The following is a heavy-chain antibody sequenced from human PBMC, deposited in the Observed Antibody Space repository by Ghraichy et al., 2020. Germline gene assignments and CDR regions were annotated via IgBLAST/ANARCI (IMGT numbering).Heavy chain of an antibody. CDR3: GGGIAARRAPRALDY. CDR2: INHSGST. Sequence: SQTLSLTCAVYGGSFSGYYWSWIRQPPGKGLEWIGEINHSGSTNYNPSLKSRVTISVDTSKNQFSLKLSFVTAADTAVYYCGGGIAARRAPRALDYWGQGTLVTVSS. V-gene: IGHV4-34*01. D-gene: IGHD6-6*01. J-gene: IGHJ4*02. CDR1: GGSFSGYY.